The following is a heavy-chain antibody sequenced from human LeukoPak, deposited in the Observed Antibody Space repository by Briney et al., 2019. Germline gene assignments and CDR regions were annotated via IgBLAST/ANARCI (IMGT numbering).Heavy chain of an antibody. J-gene: IGHJ4*02. CDR3: ARDIGSGPFDY. Sequence: GGSLRLSCAASGFTFSHFWMSWVRQAPGKGLEWVAYIKKTGSETYYADSVKGRFTISRDNSKNTLYLQMNSLRAEDTAVYYCARDIGSGPFDYWGQGTLVTVSS. D-gene: IGHD2-15*01. CDR2: IKKTGSET. V-gene: IGHV3-7*01. CDR1: GFTFSHFW.